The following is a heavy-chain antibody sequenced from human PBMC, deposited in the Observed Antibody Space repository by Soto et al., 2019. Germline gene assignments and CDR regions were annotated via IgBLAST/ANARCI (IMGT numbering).Heavy chain of an antibody. D-gene: IGHD4-17*01. CDR3: ETVPPNSYTWPAP. CDR1: GFTFNTYW. CDR2: INSDGTKT. J-gene: IGHJ5*02. Sequence: EVQLVESGGILVQPGGSLRLSCAGSGFTFNTYWMHWVRQAPGKGLVWVSRINSDGTKTSYADSVKGRFTISRDNAKNTFYWKLNSRGAETTAVYYCETVPPNSYTWPAPWGKETWVT. V-gene: IGHV3-74*01.